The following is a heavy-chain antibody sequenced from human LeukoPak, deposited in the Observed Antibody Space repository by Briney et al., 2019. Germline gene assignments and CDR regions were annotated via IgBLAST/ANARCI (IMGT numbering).Heavy chain of an antibody. D-gene: IGHD5-12*01. CDR1: GFTFSSYA. V-gene: IGHV3-23*01. Sequence: PGGSLRLSCAASGFTFSSYAMSWVRQAPGKGLEWVSAISGSGGSTYYADSVKGRFTISRDNSKNTLYLQMNSLRAEDTGVYYCAKDGEWGGYAFDAFDIWGQGTMVTVSS. CDR2: ISGSGGST. CDR3: AKDGEWGGYAFDAFDI. J-gene: IGHJ3*02.